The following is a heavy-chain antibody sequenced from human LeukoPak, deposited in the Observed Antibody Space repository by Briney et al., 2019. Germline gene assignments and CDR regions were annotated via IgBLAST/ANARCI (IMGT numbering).Heavy chain of an antibody. J-gene: IGHJ5*02. Sequence: PGRSLRLSCTASGFNFRDYAMSWFRQAAGKGLEGGGFIKSKGYGRTTEYAGAVKGIFTISRDDSTSLSYLQMNSLNTEDTAVYYSSSADPDWFDPWGKGTLVTVSS. CDR3: SSADPDWFDP. V-gene: IGHV3-49*03. CDR1: GFNFRDYA. CDR2: IKSKGYGRTT.